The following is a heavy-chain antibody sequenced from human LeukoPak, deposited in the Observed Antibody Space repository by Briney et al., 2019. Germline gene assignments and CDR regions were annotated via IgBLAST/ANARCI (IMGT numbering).Heavy chain of an antibody. CDR3: ARPRTGPQGGFHCGGDCYLDY. D-gene: IGHD2-21*01. CDR1: GYTFTSYY. CDR2: INPSGGST. V-gene: IGHV1-46*01. Sequence: GASVKVSCMASGYTFTSYYMHWVRQAPGQGLEWMGIINPSGGSTSYAQKFQGRVTMTRDTSTSTVYMELSSLRSEDTAVYYCARPRTGPQGGFHCGGDCYLDYWGQGTLVTVSS. J-gene: IGHJ4*02.